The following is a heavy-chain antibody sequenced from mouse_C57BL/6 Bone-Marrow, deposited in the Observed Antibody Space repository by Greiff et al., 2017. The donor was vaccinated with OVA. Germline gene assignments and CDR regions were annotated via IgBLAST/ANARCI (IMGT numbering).Heavy chain of an antibody. V-gene: IGHV1-7*01. Sequence: QVQLKESGAELAKPGASVKMSCKASGYTFTSYWMHWVKQRPGQGLEWIGYINPSSGYTKYNQKFKDKATLTADKSSSTAYMQLSSLTYEDSAVYYCALGDDYPWFAYWGQGTLVTVSA. D-gene: IGHD2-4*01. CDR1: GYTFTSYW. CDR3: ALGDDYPWFAY. J-gene: IGHJ3*01. CDR2: INPSSGYT.